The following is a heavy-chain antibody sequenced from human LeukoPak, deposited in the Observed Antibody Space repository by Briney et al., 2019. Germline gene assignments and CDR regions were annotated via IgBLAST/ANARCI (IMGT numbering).Heavy chain of an antibody. CDR3: ARLSSYGAFDI. V-gene: IGHV3-9*01. J-gene: IGHJ3*02. D-gene: IGHD2-2*01. CDR2: ISWNSGSI. Sequence: GRSLRLSCAASGFTFDDYAMHWVRQAPGKGLEWVSGISWNSGSIGYADSVKGRFTISRDNAKNSLYLQMNSLRAEDTAVYYCARLSSYGAFDIWGQGTMVTVSS. CDR1: GFTFDDYA.